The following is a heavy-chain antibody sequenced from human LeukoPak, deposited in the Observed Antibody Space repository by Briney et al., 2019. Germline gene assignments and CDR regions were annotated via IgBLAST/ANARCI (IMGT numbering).Heavy chain of an antibody. V-gene: IGHV3-30-3*01. J-gene: IGHJ4*02. Sequence: PGGSLRLSCAASGFTFSSYAMPWVRQAPGKGLEWVAVISYDGSNKYYADSVKGRFTISRDNSKNTLYLQMNSLRAEDTAVYYCARDPVGDSSGPPFDYWGQGTLVTVSS. D-gene: IGHD3-22*01. CDR3: ARDPVGDSSGPPFDY. CDR2: ISYDGSNK. CDR1: GFTFSSYA.